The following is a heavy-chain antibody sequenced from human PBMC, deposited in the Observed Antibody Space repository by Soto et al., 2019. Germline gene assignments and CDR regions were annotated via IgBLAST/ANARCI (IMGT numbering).Heavy chain of an antibody. CDR2: IYYSGAT. D-gene: IGHD7-27*01. J-gene: IGHJ6*02. Sequence: SETLSLTCNVSGASISGNYWSWIRQPPGKGLEWIGYIYYSGATNYNPSLESRVTISVDTPKSQFFLKLTSVTPADTAVYYCARAPTGGHYYCYYGMDVWGQGTTVTVSS. CDR1: GASISGNY. CDR3: ARAPTGGHYYCYYGMDV. V-gene: IGHV4-59*01.